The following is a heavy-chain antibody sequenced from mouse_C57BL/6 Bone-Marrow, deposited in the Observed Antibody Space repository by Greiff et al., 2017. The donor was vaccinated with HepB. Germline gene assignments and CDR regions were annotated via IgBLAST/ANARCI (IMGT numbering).Heavy chain of an antibody. Sequence: EVKLVESEGGLVQPGSSMKLSCTASGFTFSDYYMAWVRQVPEKGLEWVANINYDGSSTYYLDSLKSRFIISRDNAKNILYLQMSSLKSEDTATYYCARGRGGLRWYFDVWGTGTTVTVSS. D-gene: IGHD2-4*01. J-gene: IGHJ1*03. V-gene: IGHV5-16*01. CDR1: GFTFSDYY. CDR3: ARGRGGLRWYFDV. CDR2: INYDGSST.